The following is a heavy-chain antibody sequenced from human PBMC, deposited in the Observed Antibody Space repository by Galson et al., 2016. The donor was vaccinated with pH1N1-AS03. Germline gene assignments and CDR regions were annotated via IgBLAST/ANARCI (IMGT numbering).Heavy chain of an antibody. D-gene: IGHD1-26*01. CDR1: GFTFNKYS. CDR3: ARPTAGLYRTYFGLDV. J-gene: IGHJ6*02. V-gene: IGHV3-21*06. Sequence: SLRLSCAGSGFTFNKYSIAWVRQAPGQGLEWVSSISSRGDDIYYADSVKGRFTISRDNAKNSLYLQMNGLRVEDTALYYCARPTAGLYRTYFGLDVWGQGTTVTVSS. CDR2: ISSRGDDI.